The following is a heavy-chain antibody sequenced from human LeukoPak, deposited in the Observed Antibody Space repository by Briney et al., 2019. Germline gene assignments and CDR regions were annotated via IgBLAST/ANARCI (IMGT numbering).Heavy chain of an antibody. J-gene: IGHJ4*02. D-gene: IGHD5-12*01. CDR3: ARGLPVDY. Sequence: PSETLSLTCTVSGGSISSGSYYWSWIRQPAGKGLEWIGRIYTSGSTNYNPSLKSRVTMSLDTSKNQFSLKLSSVTAADTAVYYCARGLPVDYWGQGTLVTVSS. CDR2: IYTSGST. CDR1: GGSISSGSYY. V-gene: IGHV4-61*02.